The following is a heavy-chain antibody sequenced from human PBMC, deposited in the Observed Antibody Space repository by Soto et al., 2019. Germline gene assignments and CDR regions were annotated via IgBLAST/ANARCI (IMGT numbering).Heavy chain of an antibody. CDR3: VKQHPLDSRAWHN. V-gene: IGHV5-51*01. CDR1: EYSFPSFW. CDR2: IYPGDSET. Sequence: GESLKISCKVSEYSFPSFWIGWVRQMPGKGLEWLGSIYPGDSETRYSPSFQGEVTISADKSITTAYLHWSSLRASDTATYYCVKQHPLDSRAWHNWGQGTLVTVSS. J-gene: IGHJ4*02. D-gene: IGHD6-19*01.